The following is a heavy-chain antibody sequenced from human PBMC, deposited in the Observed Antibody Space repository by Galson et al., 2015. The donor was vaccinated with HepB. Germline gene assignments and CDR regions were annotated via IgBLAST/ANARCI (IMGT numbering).Heavy chain of an antibody. CDR2: IKQDGSEK. Sequence: SLRLSCAASGFTFSSYWMSWVRQAPGKGLEWVANIKQDGSEKYYVDSVKGRFTISRDNAKNSLYLQMNSLRAEDTAVYYCARGYDSSGYYFNTYYFDYWGQGTTVTVSS. D-gene: IGHD3-22*01. CDR3: ARGYDSSGYYFNTYYFDY. CDR1: GFTFSSYW. V-gene: IGHV3-7*03. J-gene: IGHJ4*03.